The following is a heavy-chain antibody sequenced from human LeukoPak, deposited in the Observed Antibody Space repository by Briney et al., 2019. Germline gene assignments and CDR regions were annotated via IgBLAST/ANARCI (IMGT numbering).Heavy chain of an antibody. D-gene: IGHD3-22*01. Sequence: SETLSLTCTVSGGSISSSSYYWGWIRQPPGKGLEWIGSIYYSGSTNYNPSLKSRVTISVDTSKNQFSLKLSSVTAADTAVYYCARALPYYYDSSGYSAPPGAFDIWGQGTMVTVSS. CDR3: ARALPYYYDSSGYSAPPGAFDI. V-gene: IGHV4-39*07. CDR2: IYYSGST. J-gene: IGHJ3*02. CDR1: GGSISSSSYY.